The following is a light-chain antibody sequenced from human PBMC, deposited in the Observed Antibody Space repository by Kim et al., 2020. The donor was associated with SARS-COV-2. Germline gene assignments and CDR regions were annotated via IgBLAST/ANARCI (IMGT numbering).Light chain of an antibody. CDR3: QQRTNWPPT. Sequence: LSPGEKATLSCRASQSVRSYLAWYQQKPGQAPRLLIYDASNRVTGIPARFSGSGSGTDFTLTISSLEPEDFAVYYCQQRTNWPPTFGQGTRLEIK. CDR2: DAS. V-gene: IGKV3-11*01. J-gene: IGKJ5*01. CDR1: QSVRSY.